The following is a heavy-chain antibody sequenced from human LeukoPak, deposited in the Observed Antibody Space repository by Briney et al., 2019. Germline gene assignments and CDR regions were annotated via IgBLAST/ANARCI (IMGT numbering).Heavy chain of an antibody. J-gene: IGHJ4*02. V-gene: IGHV4-61*02. Sequence: SQTLSLTCTVSGGSVRRGNYYWTWIRQPAGSGLEWIGRIYTSGTTDYNPSLRTRVTISVDASRNQFSLNLSSVTAADTAVYYCARDRGSHAGYWGQGTLVTVSS. CDR3: ARDRGSHAGY. CDR1: GGSVRRGNYY. D-gene: IGHD1-26*01. CDR2: IYTSGTT.